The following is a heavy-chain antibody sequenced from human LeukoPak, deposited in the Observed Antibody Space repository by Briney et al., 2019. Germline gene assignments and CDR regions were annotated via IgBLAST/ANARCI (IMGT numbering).Heavy chain of an antibody. J-gene: IGHJ4*02. CDR3: ARDAADYDILTGYDLERGGYFDY. V-gene: IGHV4-39*07. CDR2: IYYSGST. CDR1: GFTFSSYG. Sequence: GSLRLSCAASGFTFSSYGMHWVRQAPGKGLEWIGSIYYSGSTYYNPSLKSRVTISVDTSKNQFSLKLSSVTAADTAVYYCARDAADYDILTGYDLERGGYFDYWGQGTLVTVSS. D-gene: IGHD3-9*01.